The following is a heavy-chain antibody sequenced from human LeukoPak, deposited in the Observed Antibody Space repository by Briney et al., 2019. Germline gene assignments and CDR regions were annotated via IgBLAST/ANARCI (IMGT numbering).Heavy chain of an antibody. CDR2: ISYDGSNK. CDR3: ARDFLGGITFGGVKDY. J-gene: IGHJ4*02. V-gene: IGHV3-30*03. CDR1: GFTFSSYG. Sequence: PGGSLRLSCAASGFTFSSYGMHWVRQAPGKGLEWVAVISYDGSNKYYADSVKGRFTISRDNSKNTLYLQMNTLRLEDTAVYYCARDFLGGITFGGVKDYWGQGTLVSVSS. D-gene: IGHD3-16*01.